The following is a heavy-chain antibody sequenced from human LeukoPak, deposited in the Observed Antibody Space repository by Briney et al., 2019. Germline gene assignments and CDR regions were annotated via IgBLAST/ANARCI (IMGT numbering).Heavy chain of an antibody. J-gene: IGHJ4*02. D-gene: IGHD5-18*01. CDR2: ISGYNGNT. CDR1: GYIFTNFG. Sequence: GASVKVSCKASGYIFTNFGISWVRQARGQGLEWMGWISGYNGNTKYVQKFQGRVTMTTDTSTSTAYMELRSLRSDGTAVYYCAREIGPRQLHLWGSAFDYWGQGTLVTVSS. CDR3: AREIGPRQLHLWGSAFDY. V-gene: IGHV1-18*01.